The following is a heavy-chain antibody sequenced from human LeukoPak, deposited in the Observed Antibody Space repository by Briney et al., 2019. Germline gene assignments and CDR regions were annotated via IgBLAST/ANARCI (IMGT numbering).Heavy chain of an antibody. Sequence: PGGALTLSCAACGFTFRSYSMKWVRQAPAKGLEWVSFIRSSSSDIYYADSVKGRFTIFRDNAKNSLYLQMDSLRAEGIAVYYCSRGRSGSLDFWGQGTLVTVST. J-gene: IGHJ4*02. D-gene: IGHD1-26*01. V-gene: IGHV3-21*01. CDR1: GFTFRSYS. CDR3: SRGRSGSLDF. CDR2: IRSSSSDI.